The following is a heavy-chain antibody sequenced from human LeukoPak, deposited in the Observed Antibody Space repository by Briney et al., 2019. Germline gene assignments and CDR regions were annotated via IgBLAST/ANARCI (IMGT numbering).Heavy chain of an antibody. CDR3: AKSGWLEN. Sequence: GGSLSLSCAASGFTFSNYNMNWVRQAPGKGLEWVAVISYDGSNKYYADSVKGRFTISRDNSKNTLYLQMNSLRAEDTAVYYCAKSGWLENWGQGTLVTVSS. V-gene: IGHV3-30*18. CDR1: GFTFSNYN. CDR2: ISYDGSNK. J-gene: IGHJ4*02. D-gene: IGHD6-19*01.